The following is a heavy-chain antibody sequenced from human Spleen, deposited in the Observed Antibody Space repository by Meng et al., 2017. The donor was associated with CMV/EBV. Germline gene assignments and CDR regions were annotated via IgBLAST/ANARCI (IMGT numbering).Heavy chain of an antibody. V-gene: IGHV3-23*01. CDR3: ARDSTGYYAHFDY. Sequence: CAASGFIFSNYALSCVRQAPGKGLEWVSTFSDSAGNTYYADSVKGRFTISRDNSKNTLYLQMNSLRAEDTAVYYCARDSTGYYAHFDYWGQGTLVTVSS. J-gene: IGHJ4*02. D-gene: IGHD3-22*01. CDR1: GFIFSNYA. CDR2: FSDSAGNT.